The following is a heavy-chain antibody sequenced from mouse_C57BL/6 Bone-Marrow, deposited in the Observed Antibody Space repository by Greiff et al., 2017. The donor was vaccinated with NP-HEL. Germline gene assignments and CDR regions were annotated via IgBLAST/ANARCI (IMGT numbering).Heavy chain of an antibody. CDR1: GFTFSSYT. J-gene: IGHJ1*03. Sequence: EVKLMESGGGLVKPGGSLKLSCAASGFTFSSYTMSWVRQTPEKRLEWVATISGGGGNTYYPDRVKGRFTISRDNAKNTLYLQMSSLRSEDTALYYCARRRIYDGYYERYFDVWGTGTTVTVSS. V-gene: IGHV5-9*01. CDR3: ARRRIYDGYYERYFDV. CDR2: ISGGGGNT. D-gene: IGHD2-3*01.